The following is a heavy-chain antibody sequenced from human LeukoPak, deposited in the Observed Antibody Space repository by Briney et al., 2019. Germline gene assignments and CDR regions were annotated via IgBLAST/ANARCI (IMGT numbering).Heavy chain of an antibody. Sequence: GASVKLSCKASGYAFTSYGISLVRQGPGQGLEWMGRISANSGNTNYAHNVQGRFTITTDKSTSTAYMEMKSLRSDDTAVYYCAREALSDRDRPLDVWGKGTTVTVSS. CDR1: GYAFTSYG. CDR2: ISANSGNT. D-gene: IGHD1-14*01. V-gene: IGHV1-18*01. CDR3: AREALSDRDRPLDV. J-gene: IGHJ6*04.